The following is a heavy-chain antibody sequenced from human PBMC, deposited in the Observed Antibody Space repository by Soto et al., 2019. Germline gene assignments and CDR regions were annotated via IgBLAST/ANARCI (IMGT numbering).Heavy chain of an antibody. Sequence: EVHLVESGEGLVEPGGSLTLSWEASEFAFSSYWMTWVRQAPGKGLEWVANIRKDGSEGSYLDSVTGRFTISRDNSKNLLYLQMNSLRAQDTALYFCARDVSPGSSGLYFDAFDIWGQGTMVTVSS. V-gene: IGHV3-7*05. CDR3: ARDVSPGSSGLYFDAFDI. CDR2: IRKDGSEG. CDR1: EFAFSSYW. D-gene: IGHD6-25*01. J-gene: IGHJ3*02.